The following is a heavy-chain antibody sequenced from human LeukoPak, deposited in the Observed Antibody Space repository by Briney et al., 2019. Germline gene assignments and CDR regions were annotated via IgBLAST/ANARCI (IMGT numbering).Heavy chain of an antibody. CDR2: ISSNGGST. Sequence: GGSLRLSCAASGFTFSSYAMHWVRQAPGKGLEYVSAISSNGGSTYYANSVKGRFTISRDNSKDTLYLQMGSLRAEDMAVYYCARANFYGSGSYYDPAGRVPDYWGQGTPVTVSS. V-gene: IGHV3-64*01. CDR1: GFTFSSYA. J-gene: IGHJ4*02. D-gene: IGHD3-10*01. CDR3: ARANFYGSGSYYDPAGRVPDY.